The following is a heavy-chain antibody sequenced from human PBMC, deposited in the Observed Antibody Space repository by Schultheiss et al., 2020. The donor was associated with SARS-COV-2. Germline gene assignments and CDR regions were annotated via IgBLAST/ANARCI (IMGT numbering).Heavy chain of an antibody. J-gene: IGHJ6*02. Sequence: GESLKISCAASGFTFSSYWMSWVRQAPGKGLEWVANIKEDGSEKNCVDSVKGRFTISRDSPKNTLYLQMNSLRAEDTALYYCAKDRSSWYYYYGMDVWGQGTTVTVSS. CDR3: AKDRSSWYYYYGMDV. CDR2: IKEDGSEK. V-gene: IGHV3-7*03. CDR1: GFTFSSYW. D-gene: IGHD6-13*01.